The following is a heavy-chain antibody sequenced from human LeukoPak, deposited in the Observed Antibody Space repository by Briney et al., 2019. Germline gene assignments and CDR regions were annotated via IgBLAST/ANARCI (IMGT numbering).Heavy chain of an antibody. V-gene: IGHV3-7*01. CDR2: IKQDGSEK. Sequence: GGSLRLPCAASGFTFSSYWMSWVRQAPGKGLEWVANIKQDGSEKYYVDSVKGRFTISRDNAKNSLYLQMNSLRAEDTAVYYCARDRGYCSSTSCYWWFDPWGQGTLVTVSS. CDR3: ARDRGYCSSTSCYWWFDP. D-gene: IGHD2-2*01. CDR1: GFTFSSYW. J-gene: IGHJ5*02.